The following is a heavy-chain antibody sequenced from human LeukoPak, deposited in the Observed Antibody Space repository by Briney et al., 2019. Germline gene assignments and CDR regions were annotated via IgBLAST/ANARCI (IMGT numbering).Heavy chain of an antibody. D-gene: IGHD2-2*01. J-gene: IGHJ5*02. CDR3: GREQYRLLSGWFDP. Sequence: SVKVSCKASGGTFSSYAVSWVRQAPGQELEWMGRIIPILGIAKYAQKFQGRVTITADKSTSTAYMELSSLRSDDTAVYYCGREQYRLLSGWFDPWGQGTLVTVSS. CDR1: GGTFSSYA. CDR2: IIPILGIA. V-gene: IGHV1-69*04.